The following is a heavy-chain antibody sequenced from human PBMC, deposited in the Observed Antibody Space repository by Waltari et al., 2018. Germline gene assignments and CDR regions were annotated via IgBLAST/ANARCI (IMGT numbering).Heavy chain of an antibody. J-gene: IGHJ4*02. CDR3: ARRSCNGECYAPYIY. Sequence: QVQRVQSGAEVTKPEASVKVSRPHSGSPFTDYHIHWVRQAPGQELEWMGWINPKSGATYYAQTFPGWVTMTRDTSTSTVFMELSSLKSDDTAVYYCARRSCNGECYAPYIYWGQGTLVTVSS. CDR1: GSPFTDYH. CDR2: INPKSGAT. V-gene: IGHV1-2*04. D-gene: IGHD2-8*01.